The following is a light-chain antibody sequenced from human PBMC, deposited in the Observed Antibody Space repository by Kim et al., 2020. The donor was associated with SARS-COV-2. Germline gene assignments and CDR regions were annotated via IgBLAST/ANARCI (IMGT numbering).Light chain of an antibody. V-gene: IGKV4-1*01. CDR3: QQYYSTPTWT. Sequence: DIVMTQSPDSLAVSLGERATINCKSSQSVLYSSNNKNYLAWYQQKPGQPPKLLIYWASTRESGVPDRFSGSGSGTGFTLTISSLQAEDVAVYYCQQYYSTPTWTFGQGTKVDIK. J-gene: IGKJ1*01. CDR2: WAS. CDR1: QSVLYSSNNKNY.